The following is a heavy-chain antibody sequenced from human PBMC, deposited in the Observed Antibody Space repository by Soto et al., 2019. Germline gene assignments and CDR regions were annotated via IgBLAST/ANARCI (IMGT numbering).Heavy chain of an antibody. V-gene: IGHV4-59*01. J-gene: IGHJ6*02. CDR1: GGSISSYY. CDR2: IYYSGST. Sequence: SETLSLTCTVSGGSISSYYWRWIRQPPGKGLEWIGYIYYSGSTNYNPSLKSRVTISVDTSKNQFSLKLSSVTAADTAVYYCARVRMDYYAFWSGSTHYYFGMDVWGQGTTVTVSS. CDR3: ARVRMDYYAFWSGSTHYYFGMDV. D-gene: IGHD3-3*01.